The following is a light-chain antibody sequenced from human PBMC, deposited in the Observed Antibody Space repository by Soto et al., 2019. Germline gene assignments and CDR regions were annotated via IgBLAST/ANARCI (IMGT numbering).Light chain of an antibody. J-gene: IGKJ3*01. CDR2: WAS. Sequence: DIVMTQSPDSLAVALGERATMNCKSSRSILSSSNNKNYLAWYQQKPGQPPRLLIYWASTRQSGVPERFSGSGSGTDFTLTISSLQSEDGGVYYCQQYYSSPFTFGPGTKVDIK. V-gene: IGKV4-1*01. CDR1: RSILSSSNNKNY. CDR3: QQYYSSPFT.